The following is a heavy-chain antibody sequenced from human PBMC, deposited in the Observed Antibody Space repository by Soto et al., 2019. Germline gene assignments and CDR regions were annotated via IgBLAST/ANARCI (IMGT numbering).Heavy chain of an antibody. J-gene: IGHJ5*02. D-gene: IGHD2-21*02. CDR2: IYSGGST. V-gene: IGHV3-53*04. CDR1: GFTVSSNY. CDR3: ARGRDCGGDCPNWFDP. Sequence: EVQLVESGGGLVQPGGSLRLSCAASGFTVSSNYLRWVRQAPGTGLEWVSVIYSGGSTYYADSVKGRFTISRHNSKNTLYLQMNSLRAEDTAVYYCARGRDCGGDCPNWFDPWGQGTLVTVSS.